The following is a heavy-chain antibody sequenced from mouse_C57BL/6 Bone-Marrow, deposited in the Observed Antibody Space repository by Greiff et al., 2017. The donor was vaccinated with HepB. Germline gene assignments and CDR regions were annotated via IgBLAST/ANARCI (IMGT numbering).Heavy chain of an antibody. D-gene: IGHD1-1*01. CDR3: ARESTPVVATDWYFDV. CDR2: INYDGSST. V-gene: IGHV5-16*01. J-gene: IGHJ1*03. Sequence: EVQLVESEGGLVQPGSSMKLSCTASGFTFSDYYMAWVRQVPEKGLEWVANINYDGSSTYYLDSLKSRFIISRDNAKNILYLQMSSLKSEDTATYYCARESTPVVATDWYFDVWGTGTTVTVSS. CDR1: GFTFSDYY.